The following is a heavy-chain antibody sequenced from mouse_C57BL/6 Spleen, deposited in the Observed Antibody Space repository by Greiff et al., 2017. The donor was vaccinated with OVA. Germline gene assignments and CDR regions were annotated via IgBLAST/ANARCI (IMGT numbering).Heavy chain of an antibody. Sequence: EVHLVESGGGLVKPGGSLKLSCAASGFTFSDYGMHWVRQAPEKGLEWVAYISSGSSTIYYADTVKGRFTISRDNAKNTLFLQRTSLRSEDTAMYYCARQDYSNHLDYWGQGTSVTVSS. CDR2: ISSGSSTI. CDR1: GFTFSDYG. V-gene: IGHV5-17*01. CDR3: ARQDYSNHLDY. D-gene: IGHD2-5*01. J-gene: IGHJ4*01.